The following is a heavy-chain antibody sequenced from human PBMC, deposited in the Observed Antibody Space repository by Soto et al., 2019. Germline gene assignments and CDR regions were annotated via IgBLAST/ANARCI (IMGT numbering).Heavy chain of an antibody. J-gene: IGHJ4*02. CDR3: ARGQSIVAAIDHSDY. CDR1: GAYVSSAGYS. Sequence: SETLSLTCSVSGAYVSSAGYSWSWIRQPPGKGLEWIGYVYQSGRTYGSVTTSYNPSLKSRVTISVDRSTNQFSLKLISVTAADTAVSFCARGQSIVAAIDHSDYWGQGRLVTVSS. V-gene: IGHV4-30-4*07. D-gene: IGHD5-12*01. CDR2: VYQSGRT.